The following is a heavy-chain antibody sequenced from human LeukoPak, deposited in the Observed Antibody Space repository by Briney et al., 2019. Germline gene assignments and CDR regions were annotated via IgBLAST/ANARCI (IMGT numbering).Heavy chain of an antibody. J-gene: IGHJ4*02. CDR2: INHSGST. D-gene: IGHD4-11*01. Sequence: SQTLSLTCTASGGSINSGDYYWSWIRQPPGKGLEWIGEINHSGSTNYNPSLKSRVTISVDTSKNQFSLKLSSVTAADTAVYYCARMTTVTTLLDYWGQGTLVTVSS. V-gene: IGHV4-34*01. CDR1: GGSINSGDYY. CDR3: ARMTTVTTLLDY.